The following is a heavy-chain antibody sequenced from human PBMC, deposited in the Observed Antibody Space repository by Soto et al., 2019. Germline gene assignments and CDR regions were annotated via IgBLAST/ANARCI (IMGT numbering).Heavy chain of an antibody. CDR1: GFTFSSYW. J-gene: IGHJ4*01. D-gene: IGHD6-6*01. CDR2: INQDGSEK. V-gene: IGHV3-7*03. CDR3: ATSSTLSRHYLYY. Sequence: GGSLRLSCAASGFTFSSYWMTWVRQAPGKGLEWVANINQDGSEKYSVDSAKGRSTISRDNGKNSLYLQMNSLRVDDTAVYYCATSSTLSRHYLYYWGQGALGTVDS.